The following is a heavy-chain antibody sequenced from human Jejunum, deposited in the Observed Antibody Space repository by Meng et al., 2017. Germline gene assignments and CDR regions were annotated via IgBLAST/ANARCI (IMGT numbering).Heavy chain of an antibody. CDR2: IFYSGTT. Sequence: LQLPGAGPGLVKPSETLSLTCAVSGGSISTAGYYWGWIRQSPGKGLEWIGSIFYSGTTYYNPSLKSRVTISIDTSKNQFSLKMNSVTAADTAVYYCARDTAGFGPWGQGTLVTVSS. D-gene: IGHD6-13*01. J-gene: IGHJ5*02. CDR1: GGSISTAGYY. V-gene: IGHV4-39*07. CDR3: ARDTAGFGP.